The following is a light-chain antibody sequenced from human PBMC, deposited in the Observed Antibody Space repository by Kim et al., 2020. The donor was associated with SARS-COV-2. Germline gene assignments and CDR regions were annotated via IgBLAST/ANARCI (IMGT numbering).Light chain of an antibody. V-gene: IGLV4-69*01. J-gene: IGLJ2*01. CDR2: INNDGSH. CDR1: SGHSSYA. Sequence: QLVLTQSPSASASLGASVKLTCTLSSGHSSYAIAWHQQQPEKGPRYLMKINNDGSHSKGDGIPDRFSGSSSGAERYLTISSLQSEDEADYYCQTWGTDMVVFGGGTMLTVL. CDR3: QTWGTDMVV.